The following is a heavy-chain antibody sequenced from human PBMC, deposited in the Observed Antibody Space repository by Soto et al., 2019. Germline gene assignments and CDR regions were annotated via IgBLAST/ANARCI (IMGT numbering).Heavy chain of an antibody. D-gene: IGHD2-15*01. CDR3: ARDRGDCSGGSCYSGGTYQDY. V-gene: IGHV1-46*01. Sequence: ASVKVSCKASGYTFTSYYMHWVRQAPGQGLEWMGIINPSGGSTSYAQKFQGRVTMTRDTSTSTVYMELSSLRSEDTAVYYCARDRGDCSGGSCYSGGTYQDYWGQGTLVTVSS. CDR1: GYTFTSYY. CDR2: INPSGGST. J-gene: IGHJ4*02.